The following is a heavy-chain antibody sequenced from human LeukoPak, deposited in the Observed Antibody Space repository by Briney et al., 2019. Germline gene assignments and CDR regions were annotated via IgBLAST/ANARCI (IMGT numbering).Heavy chain of an antibody. CDR1: GYRFSDYG. J-gene: IGHJ5*02. CDR3: ARDHCGGDSYYREDWFDP. V-gene: IGHV1-18*01. Sequence: RRASVKVSCKASGYRFSDYGVSWVRQAPGQGLEWVGWASGYNADTNYAQRFQGRVTMTTDTSTSTAYMELRSLRSDDTAVYYCARDHCGGDSYYREDWFDPWGQGTLVTVSS. D-gene: IGHD2-21*01. CDR2: ASGYNADT.